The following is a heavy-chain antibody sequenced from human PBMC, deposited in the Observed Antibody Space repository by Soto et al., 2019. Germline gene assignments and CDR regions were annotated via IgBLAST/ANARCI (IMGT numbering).Heavy chain of an antibody. CDR1: GGTFSSYA. Sequence: SVKVSCKASGGTFSSYAISWVRQAPGQGLEWMGGIIPIFGTANYAQKFQGRVTITADESTSTAYMELSSLRSEDTAVYYCARIVPAARFDPWGQGTLVTVSS. CDR2: IIPIFGTA. CDR3: ARIVPAARFDP. D-gene: IGHD2-2*01. V-gene: IGHV1-69*13. J-gene: IGHJ5*02.